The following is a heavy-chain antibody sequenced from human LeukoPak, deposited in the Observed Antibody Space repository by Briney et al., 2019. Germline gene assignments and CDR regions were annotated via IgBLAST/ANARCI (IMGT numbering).Heavy chain of an antibody. CDR3: ATCPHYYDSSGPPHAFDI. CDR2: IRYDGSNK. V-gene: IGHV3-30*02. D-gene: IGHD3-22*01. Sequence: PGGSLRLSCAASGFTFSSYGMHWVRRAPGKGLEWVAFIRYDGSNKYYADSVKGRFTISRDNSKNTLYLQMNSLRAEDAAVYYCATCPHYYDSSGPPHAFDIWGQGTMVTVSS. CDR1: GFTFSSYG. J-gene: IGHJ3*02.